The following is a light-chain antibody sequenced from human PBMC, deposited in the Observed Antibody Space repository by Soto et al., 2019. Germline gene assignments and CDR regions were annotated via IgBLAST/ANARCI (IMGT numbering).Light chain of an antibody. J-gene: IGKJ1*01. V-gene: IGKV3-20*01. CDR3: PQCGSLPWT. Sequence: IVLTQTPGTLSLSPGERATLSCRASQSVSSYYLAWYQQKPGQAPRLLIYAASSRATGIPDRFSGGGSGTDFTLSISRLEPEDFAVYYCPQCGSLPWTFGQGTKVDI. CDR2: AAS. CDR1: QSVSSYY.